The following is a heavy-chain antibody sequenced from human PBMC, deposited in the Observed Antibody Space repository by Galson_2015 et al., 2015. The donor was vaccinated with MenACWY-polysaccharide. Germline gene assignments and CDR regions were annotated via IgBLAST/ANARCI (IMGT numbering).Heavy chain of an antibody. V-gene: IGHV1-46*02. CDR1: GYTFNTYY. J-gene: IGHJ4*02. CDR2: INPSGNYT. D-gene: IGHD6-13*01. CDR3: ARVTSAGYYFDH. Sequence: SVKVSCKASGYTFNTYYMHWVRQAPRQGLAWMGVINPSGNYTTYAQKFQGRVTMTRDTSTSTLYMELSSLRSEDTAMYYCARVTSAGYYFDHWGQGSLVTVSS.